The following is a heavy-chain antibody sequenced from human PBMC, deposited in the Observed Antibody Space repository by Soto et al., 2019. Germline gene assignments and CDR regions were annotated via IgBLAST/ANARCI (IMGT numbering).Heavy chain of an antibody. CDR2: FGTAGHA. J-gene: IGHJ3*02. CDR1: GFTFSSYD. Sequence: EVQLVESGGGLVQAGGSLRLSCAASGFTFSSYDIHWVRQATGKGLEWVSVFGTAGHAYYAGSVKGRFTITRENAKNSLYLQMNSLRDGDTAVYYCARGGGFGEQYSDAFDIWGQGTMVTVSA. D-gene: IGHD3-10*01. CDR3: ARGGGFGEQYSDAFDI. V-gene: IGHV3-13*01.